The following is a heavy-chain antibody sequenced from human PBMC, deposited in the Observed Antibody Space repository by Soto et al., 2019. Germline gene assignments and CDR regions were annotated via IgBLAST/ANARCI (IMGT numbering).Heavy chain of an antibody. D-gene: IGHD6-13*01. J-gene: IGHJ4*02. Sequence: QVQLQESGPGLVKPSETLSLTCTVSGGSISSYYWSWIRQPPGKGLEWIGYIYYSGSTNYNPSLKSRVTIXXDXSXXQFSLKLSSVTAADTAVYYCARHVGIAAATYYFDYWGQGTLVTVSS. CDR2: IYYSGST. V-gene: IGHV4-59*08. CDR1: GGSISSYY. CDR3: ARHVGIAAATYYFDY.